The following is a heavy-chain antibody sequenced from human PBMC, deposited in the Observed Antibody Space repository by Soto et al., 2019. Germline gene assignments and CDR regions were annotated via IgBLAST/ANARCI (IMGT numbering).Heavy chain of an antibody. CDR1: GYTLTELS. Sequence: GASVKVSCKVSGYTLTELSMHWVRQAPGKGLEWMGGFDPEDGETIYAQKFQGRVAMTEDTSTDTAYMELSSLRSEDTAVYYCATDMGSSLHYYFDYWGQGTLVTVSS. V-gene: IGHV1-24*01. CDR2: FDPEDGET. J-gene: IGHJ4*02. D-gene: IGHD6-13*01. CDR3: ATDMGSSLHYYFDY.